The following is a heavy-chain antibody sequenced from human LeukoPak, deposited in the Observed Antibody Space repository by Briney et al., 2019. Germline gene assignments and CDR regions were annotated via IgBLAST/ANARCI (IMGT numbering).Heavy chain of an antibody. V-gene: IGHV4-59*08. J-gene: IGHJ4*02. CDR3: ARHRRGIVGATDFDY. Sequence: PSETLSLTCAVYGGSFSGYYWSWIRQPPGKGLEWIGYIYYSGSTNYNPSLKSRVTISVDTSKNQFSLKLSSVTAADTAVYYCARHRRGIVGATDFDYWGQGTLVTVSS. CDR1: GGSFSGYY. CDR2: IYYSGST. D-gene: IGHD1-26*01.